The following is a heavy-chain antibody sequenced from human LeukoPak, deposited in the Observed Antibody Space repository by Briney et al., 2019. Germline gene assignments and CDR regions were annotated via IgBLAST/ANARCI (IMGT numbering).Heavy chain of an antibody. CDR3: ARAERRTIFGVVIAPYFDY. D-gene: IGHD3-3*01. V-gene: IGHV4-59*01. Sequence: SETLSLTCTVSGCSISSYYWSWIRQPPGNGLEWIVYTYYSGSTNYNPSLKSRVTISVDTSKNQFSLKLSSLTAADSAVYYCARAERRTIFGVVIAPYFDYWGQGTLVTVSS. J-gene: IGHJ4*02. CDR2: TYYSGST. CDR1: GCSISSYY.